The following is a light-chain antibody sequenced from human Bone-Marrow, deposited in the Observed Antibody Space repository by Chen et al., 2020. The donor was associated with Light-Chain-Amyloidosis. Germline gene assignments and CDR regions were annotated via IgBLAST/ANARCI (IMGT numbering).Light chain of an antibody. CDR3: CSYAGDSTLL. CDR2: EVT. V-gene: IGLV2-23*02. Sequence: QSALTPPAPVSGSPGQSITISCTGTSSNVGGLNLVSWYQQHPGKAPKLIFYEVTKRPSGVSNRFSAFKSGNTASLTISGLQTEDEADYYCCSYAGDSTLLFGGGTKLTVL. CDR1: SSNVGGLNL. J-gene: IGLJ2*01.